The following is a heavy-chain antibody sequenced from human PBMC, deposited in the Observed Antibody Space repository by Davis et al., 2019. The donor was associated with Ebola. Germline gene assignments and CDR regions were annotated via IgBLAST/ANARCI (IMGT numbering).Heavy chain of an antibody. V-gene: IGHV3-74*01. J-gene: IGHJ4*02. CDR1: GFTFSSYW. CDR3: ARWGGGGNYPLGDY. CDR2: IKSDGSST. D-gene: IGHD1-26*01. Sequence: PGKSLKISCAASGFTFSSYWMHWVRQAPGKGLVWVSRIKSDGSSTNYADSVQGRFTISRDNAKNTLYLQMNSLRAEDTAVYYCARWGGGGNYPLGDYWGQGTLVTVSS.